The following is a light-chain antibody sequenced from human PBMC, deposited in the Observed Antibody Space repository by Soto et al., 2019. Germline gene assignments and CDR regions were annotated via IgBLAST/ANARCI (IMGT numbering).Light chain of an antibody. CDR2: GAS. Sequence: EIVLTQSPGTLSLSPGERATLSCRASQSVRSSYLAWYQQKPGQAPRLLIYGASTRATGIPDRFSGSGSGTDFTLTISRLEPEDFAVYYCQQYGSLFGPGTKVDIK. J-gene: IGKJ3*01. CDR1: QSVRSSY. V-gene: IGKV3-20*01. CDR3: QQYGSL.